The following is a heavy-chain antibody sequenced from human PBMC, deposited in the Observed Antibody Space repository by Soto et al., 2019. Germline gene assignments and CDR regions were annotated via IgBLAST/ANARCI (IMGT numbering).Heavy chain of an antibody. D-gene: IGHD2-2*01. CDR2: IDYSGRT. V-gene: IGHV4-39*07. J-gene: IGHJ6*02. CDR1: GDSVSSSNYY. Sequence: SETLSLTCTVSGDSVSSSNYYGGLILQPPWKGLEWIGSIDYSGRTNYNPSLKSRVTMSLDTSKNKFSLKMNSETAAAAAVFYWARGGGGCSSTSCPSYYYYGMDVWGQGTTVTVSS. CDR3: ARGGGGCSSTSCPSYYYYGMDV.